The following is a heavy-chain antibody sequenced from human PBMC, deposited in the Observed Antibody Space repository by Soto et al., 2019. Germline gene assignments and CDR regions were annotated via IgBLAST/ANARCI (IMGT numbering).Heavy chain of an antibody. V-gene: IGHV3-23*01. CDR1: GFTFGDYA. Sequence: GGSLRLSCTASGFTFGDYAMSWVRQAPGKGLEWVSTISGSAGSTYYADSVKGRFTISRDNSRNTLYLQMTSLRGDDTAVYYCAKGYSSHCPSFVSGCSYWGQGTLVTVSS. D-gene: IGHD3-16*01. CDR2: ISGSAGST. J-gene: IGHJ4*02. CDR3: AKGYSSHCPSFVSGCSY.